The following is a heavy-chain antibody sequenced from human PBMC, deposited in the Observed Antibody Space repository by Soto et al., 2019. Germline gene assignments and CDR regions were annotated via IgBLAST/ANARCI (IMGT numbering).Heavy chain of an antibody. V-gene: IGHV4-30-4*08. CDR2: IYYSGSA. D-gene: IGHD4-17*01. Sequence: QVQLQESGPGLVKPSQTLSLTCTVSGGSIGSGDHYWSWIRQPPGKGLEWIGYIYYSGSAYYNPSLKSRFTISVDTYRNHFSLNLRSVTAPDTAVYYCARVSVNTFDIWGQGTVVTVSS. J-gene: IGHJ3*02. CDR1: GGSIGSGDHY. CDR3: ARVSVNTFDI.